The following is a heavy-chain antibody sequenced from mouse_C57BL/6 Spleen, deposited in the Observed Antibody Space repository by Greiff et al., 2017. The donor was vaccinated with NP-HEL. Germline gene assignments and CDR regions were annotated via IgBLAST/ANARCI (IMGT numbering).Heavy chain of an antibody. CDR3: ARRKELLPFAY. J-gene: IGHJ3*01. Sequence: QVQLQQSGPELVKPGASVKISCKASGYAFSSSWMNWVKQRPGKGLEWIGRIYPGDGDTNYNGKFKGKATLTADKSSSPAYMQLSSLTSEDSAVYFCARRKELLPFAYWGQGTLVTVSA. V-gene: IGHV1-82*01. D-gene: IGHD1-1*01. CDR1: GYAFSSSW. CDR2: IYPGDGDT.